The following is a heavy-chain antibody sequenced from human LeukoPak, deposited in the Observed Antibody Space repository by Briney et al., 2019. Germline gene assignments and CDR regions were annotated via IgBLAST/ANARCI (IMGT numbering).Heavy chain of an antibody. D-gene: IGHD1-1*01. V-gene: IGHV3-15*07. J-gene: IGHJ4*02. CDR3: NTSRSTERLAY. CDR2: IKKKSDGGTT. CDR1: GFTFSNAW. Sequence: GGSLRLSCAASGFTFSNAWMNWVRQAPGKGLEWVGRIKKKSDGGTTDYAAPVKGRFTISRDDSKNTLYLQMNSLKTEDTAEYYRNTSRSTERLAYWGQGTLVTVSS.